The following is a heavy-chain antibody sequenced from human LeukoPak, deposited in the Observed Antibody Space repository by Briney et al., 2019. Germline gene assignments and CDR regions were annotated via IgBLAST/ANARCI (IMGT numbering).Heavy chain of an antibody. J-gene: IGHJ1*01. CDR1: GYTFTSYG. CDR2: ISAYNGNT. CDR3: ARCGGSCTGYFQH. Sequence: GASVKVSCKAFGYTFTSYGISWVRQAPGQGLEWMGWISAYNGNTNYAQKLQGRVTMTTDTSTSTADMELRSLRYDDTAVYYCARCGGSCTGYFQHWGQGTLVTVS. D-gene: IGHD2-15*01. V-gene: IGHV1-18*01.